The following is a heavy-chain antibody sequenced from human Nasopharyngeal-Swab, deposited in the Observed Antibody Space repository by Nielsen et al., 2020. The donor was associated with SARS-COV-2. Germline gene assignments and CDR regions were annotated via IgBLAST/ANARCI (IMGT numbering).Heavy chain of an antibody. Sequence: LRLSCTVSGGSISSGSYYWSWIRQPAGKGLEWIGRIYTGGSTNYNPSLKSRVTISVDTSKNQFSLKLSSVTAADTAVYYCARDSASWYEEGFDYWGQGTLVTVSS. CDR2: IYTGGST. J-gene: IGHJ4*02. V-gene: IGHV4-61*02. D-gene: IGHD6-13*01. CDR1: GGSISSGSYY. CDR3: ARDSASWYEEGFDY.